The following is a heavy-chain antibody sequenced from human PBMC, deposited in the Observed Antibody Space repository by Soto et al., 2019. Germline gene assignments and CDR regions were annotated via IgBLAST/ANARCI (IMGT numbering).Heavy chain of an antibody. Sequence: WESLKISCKGSGYSFTNYWIAWVRQMPGKGLEWMGIIFPGDSDTRYSPSFQGQVTISADTSISTAYLQWSSLQASDTAMYYCARNSGIAASGTREYSGMDVWGQRATVT. J-gene: IGHJ6*02. CDR3: ARNSGIAASGTREYSGMDV. V-gene: IGHV5-51*01. CDR2: IFPGDSDT. CDR1: GYSFTNYW. D-gene: IGHD6-13*01.